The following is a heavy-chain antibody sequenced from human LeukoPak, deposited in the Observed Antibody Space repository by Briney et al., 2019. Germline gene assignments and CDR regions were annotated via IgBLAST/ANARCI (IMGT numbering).Heavy chain of an antibody. J-gene: IGHJ4*02. CDR2: ISGSGGST. CDR1: GFTFSSYA. Sequence: GGSLRLSCVASGFTFSSYALNWVRQTPGKGPEWVSAISGSGGSTYYADSVKGRFTISRDNSKNTLYLQMNSLRAEDTAVYYCAKGSKRQDYWGQGTLVTVSS. V-gene: IGHV3-23*01. CDR3: AKGSKRQDY.